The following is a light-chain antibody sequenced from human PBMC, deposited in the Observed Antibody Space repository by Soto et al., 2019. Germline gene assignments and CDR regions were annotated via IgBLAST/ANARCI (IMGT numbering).Light chain of an antibody. V-gene: IGKV1-16*01. CDR3: QQYNGDPYT. Sequence: DIQMTQSPSSLSASVGDRVTITCRASQDISIYLAWFQKKPGKAPQSLMYGVSRLQSRVPSRFSGSGSGTDFTLTISSLQPEDFATYYCQQYNGDPYTFGPWTKLEIK. CDR1: QDISIY. J-gene: IGKJ2*01. CDR2: GVS.